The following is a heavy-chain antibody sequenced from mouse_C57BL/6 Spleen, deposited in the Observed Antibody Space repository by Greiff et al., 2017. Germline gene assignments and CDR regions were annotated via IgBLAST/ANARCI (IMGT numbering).Heavy chain of an antibody. CDR3: AREGTVYFDY. CDR1: GYTFTSYT. J-gene: IGHJ2*01. CDR2: INPSSGYT. V-gene: IGHV1-4*01. D-gene: IGHD1-1*01. Sequence: VKLMESGAELARPGASVKMSCKASGYTFTSYTMHWVKQRPGQGLEWIGYINPSSGYTKYNQKFKDKATLTADKSSSTAYMQLSSLTSEDSAVYYCAREGTVYFDYWGQGTTLTVSS.